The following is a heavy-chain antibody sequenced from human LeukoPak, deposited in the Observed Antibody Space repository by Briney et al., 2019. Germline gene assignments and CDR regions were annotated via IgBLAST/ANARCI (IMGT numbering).Heavy chain of an antibody. Sequence: GGSLRLSCAASGFTFSSYSMNWVRQAPGKGLEWVSPISSSSSYIYYADSVKGRFTISRDNAKNSLYLQMNSLRAEDTAVYYCARESYGDFPYYYYYMDVWGKGTTVTVSS. J-gene: IGHJ6*03. V-gene: IGHV3-21*01. CDR1: GFTFSSYS. CDR2: ISSSSSYI. CDR3: ARESYGDFPYYYYYMDV. D-gene: IGHD4-17*01.